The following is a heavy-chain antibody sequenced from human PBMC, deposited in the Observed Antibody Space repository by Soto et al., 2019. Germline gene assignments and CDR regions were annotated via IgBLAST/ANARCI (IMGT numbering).Heavy chain of an antibody. CDR2: LSASGRT. J-gene: IGHJ2*01. CDR3: ARGMWRYFDL. CDR1: VDSIGNFY. D-gene: IGHD2-21*01. V-gene: IGHV4-4*07. Sequence: SESLSLTCAISVDSIGNFYWSWIRQPAGKGLESLGRLSASGRTNYSPSLQSRVTMSLDRSKNRFSLRLTSVSAADTAVYFCARGMWRYFDLWGRGTLVTVSS.